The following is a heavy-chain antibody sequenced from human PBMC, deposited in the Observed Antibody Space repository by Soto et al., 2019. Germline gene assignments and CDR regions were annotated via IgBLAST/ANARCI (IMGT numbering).Heavy chain of an antibody. CDR3: ARGLNGYSHYFDY. CDR2: INAGNGNT. Sequence: GGPGKVSSKDSGYTFTNFAMQLGGQAPGQRLEWMGWINAGNGNTKYSQKFQGRVTITRDTSASTAYMELSSLRSEDTAVYYCARGLNGYSHYFDYWGQGTLVTVSS. D-gene: IGHD5-18*01. V-gene: IGHV1-3*01. J-gene: IGHJ4*02. CDR1: GYTFTNFA.